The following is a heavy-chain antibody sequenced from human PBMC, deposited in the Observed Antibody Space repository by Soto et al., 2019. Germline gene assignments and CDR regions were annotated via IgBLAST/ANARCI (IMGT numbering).Heavy chain of an antibody. CDR1: GGSLNTYY. Sequence: QVQLQESGPGLVKPSETLSLTCTVSGGSLNTYYWSWVRQPPGERLEWIGYIYYNGGTANYNPSLTSRDTISVDTSKNQFSLKLSSVTAADTAVYYCVRVCNDGLGDVWGQGTTVTVSS. V-gene: IGHV4-59*01. CDR3: VRVCNDGLGDV. CDR2: IYYNGGTA. D-gene: IGHD1-1*01. J-gene: IGHJ6*02.